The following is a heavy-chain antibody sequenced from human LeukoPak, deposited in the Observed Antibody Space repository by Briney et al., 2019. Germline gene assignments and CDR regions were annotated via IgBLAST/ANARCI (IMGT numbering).Heavy chain of an antibody. V-gene: IGHV3-66*01. CDR3: ARTADGDYLDY. D-gene: IGHD4-17*01. CDR1: GFTLSINY. J-gene: IGHJ4*02. Sequence: PGGSLRLSCAASGFTLSINYMSWVRQAPGKGLEWVSLISGGDTKYYADSVKGRFTISRDNAKNSLYLQMNSLRAEDTAVYYCARTADGDYLDYWGQGTLVTVSS. CDR2: ISGGDTK.